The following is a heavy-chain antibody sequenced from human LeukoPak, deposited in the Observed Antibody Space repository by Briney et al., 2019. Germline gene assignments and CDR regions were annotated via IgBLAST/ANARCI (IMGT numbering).Heavy chain of an antibody. CDR3: VKDRCDRTTCPEV. Sequence: PGGSLRLSCAASGFTFSTYAMSWVRQAPGEGLEWVSSISSNGDSTYYTDSVKGRFTISRDNSKNTLHLQMTSLRAEDTALYYCVKDRCDRTTCPEVWGQGTLVTASS. CDR2: ISSNGDST. D-gene: IGHD2-2*01. V-gene: IGHV3-23*01. J-gene: IGHJ4*02. CDR1: GFTFSTYA.